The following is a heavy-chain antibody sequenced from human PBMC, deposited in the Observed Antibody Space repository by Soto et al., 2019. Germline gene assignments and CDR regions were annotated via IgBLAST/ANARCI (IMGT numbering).Heavy chain of an antibody. CDR3: ARWFTYGNFDYFDY. CDR1: GFTFSSYG. CDR2: INSGGGTT. V-gene: IGHV3-74*01. D-gene: IGHD3-10*01. Sequence: VGSLRLSCAASGFTFSSYGRHWFRQAPGKGLVWVSRINSGGGTTTYADSVKGRFTISRDNAKNTLYLQMNGLRAEDTAVYYCARWFTYGNFDYFDYWGQGTQVTVSS. J-gene: IGHJ4*02.